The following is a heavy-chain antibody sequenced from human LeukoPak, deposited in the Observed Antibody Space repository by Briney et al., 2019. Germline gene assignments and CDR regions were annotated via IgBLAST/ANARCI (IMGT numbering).Heavy chain of an antibody. CDR3: ARFWGSYPPDY. J-gene: IGHJ4*02. D-gene: IGHD3-16*01. V-gene: IGHV3-23*01. CDR1: GFSFTSYA. CDR2: ASEDGGTT. Sequence: GGSLRLSCAASGFSFTSYAMTWVRQAPGKGLEWVSAASEDGGTTYYADSVKGRFAISRDNTKNTPYLQMNSLRAEDTAVYYCARFWGSYPPDYWGQGTLVTVSS.